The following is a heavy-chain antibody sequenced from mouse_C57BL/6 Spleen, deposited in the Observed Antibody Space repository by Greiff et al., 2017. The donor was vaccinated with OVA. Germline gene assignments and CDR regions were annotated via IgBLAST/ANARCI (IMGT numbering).Heavy chain of an antibody. CDR1: GYAFTNYL. V-gene: IGHV1-54*01. CDR3: ARNSRDYAMDY. J-gene: IGHJ4*01. CDR2: INPGSGGT. Sequence: VQLQQSGAELVRPGTSVKVSCKASGYAFTNYLIEWVKQRPGQGLEWIGVINPGSGGTNYNEKFKGKATLTADKSSSTAYMQLSSLTSEDSAVYFCARNSRDYAMDYWGQGTSVTVSS.